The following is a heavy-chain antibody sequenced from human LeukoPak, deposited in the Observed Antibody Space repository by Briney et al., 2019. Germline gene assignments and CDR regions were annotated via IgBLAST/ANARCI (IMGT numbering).Heavy chain of an antibody. J-gene: IGHJ4*02. CDR1: GYSFTTYW. Sequence: GESLKISCRGSGYSFTTYWIGWVRQLPGKGLDWMGIIYPGDSDVKYSPSFQGQVTISADKSINTAYLQWNSLKASDTATYFCARLVARESHYDYWGQGTLVTVSS. D-gene: IGHD4-11*01. CDR2: IYPGDSDV. CDR3: ARLVARESHYDY. V-gene: IGHV5-51*01.